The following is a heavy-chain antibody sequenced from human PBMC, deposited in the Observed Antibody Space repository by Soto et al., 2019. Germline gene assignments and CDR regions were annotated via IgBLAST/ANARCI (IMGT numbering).Heavy chain of an antibody. J-gene: IGHJ5*02. CDR2: IYHSGST. CDR3: ARDSGHYGKGWFDP. V-gene: IGHV4-31*03. CDR1: GASISSGGYY. Sequence: QVQLQESGPGLVKPLETLSLTCTVSGASISSGGYYWNWMRRHPGKGLEWIGYIYHSGSTNYNPSLKSRVTISVDTSKNQFSLKLSYVTAADTALYYCARDSGHYGKGWFDPWGQGTLVTVSS. D-gene: IGHD3-10*01.